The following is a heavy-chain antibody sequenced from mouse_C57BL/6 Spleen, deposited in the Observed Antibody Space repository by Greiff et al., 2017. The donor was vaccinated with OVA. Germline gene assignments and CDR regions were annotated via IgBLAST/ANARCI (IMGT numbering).Heavy chain of an antibody. CDR1: GFTFSSYG. CDR2: ISSGGSYT. J-gene: IGHJ3*01. Sequence: EVQLVESGGDLVKPGGSLKLSCAASGFTFSSYGMSWVRQTPDKRLEWVATISSGGSYTYYPDSVKGRFTISRDNAKNTLYLQMSSLKSEDTAMYYCARRAAQATIGFAYWGQGTLVTVSA. D-gene: IGHD3-2*02. V-gene: IGHV5-6*01. CDR3: ARRAAQATIGFAY.